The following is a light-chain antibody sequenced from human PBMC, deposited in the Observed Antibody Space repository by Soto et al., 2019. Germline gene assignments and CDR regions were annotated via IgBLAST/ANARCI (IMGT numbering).Light chain of an antibody. V-gene: IGKV3-15*01. CDR1: QSVSSN. Sequence: EIVMTHSPATLSVSPGERATLSCRASQSVSSNLAWYQQKPGQAPRLLIYGASTRTTGITARFSGSGSGTAFTITISSLQSEDFAVYYCQQYNNWPPYTFGQGTKLEIK. CDR2: GAS. J-gene: IGKJ2*01. CDR3: QQYNNWPPYT.